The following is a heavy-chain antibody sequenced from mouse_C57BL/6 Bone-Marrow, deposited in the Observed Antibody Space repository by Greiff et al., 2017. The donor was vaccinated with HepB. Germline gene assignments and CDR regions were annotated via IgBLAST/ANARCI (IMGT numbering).Heavy chain of an antibody. Sequence: ESGPGLVKPSQSLSLTCSVTGYSITSGYYWNWIRQFPGNKLEWMGYISYDGSNNYNPSLKNRISITRDTSKNQFFLKLNSGTTEDTATYYCARDGDYGYFDYWGQGTTLTVSS. CDR1: GYSITSGYY. V-gene: IGHV3-6*01. CDR2: ISYDGSN. J-gene: IGHJ2*01. CDR3: ARDGDYGYFDY. D-gene: IGHD2-4*01.